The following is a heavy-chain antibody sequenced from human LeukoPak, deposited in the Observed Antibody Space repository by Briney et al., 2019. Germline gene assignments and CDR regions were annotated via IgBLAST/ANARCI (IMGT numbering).Heavy chain of an antibody. J-gene: IGHJ1*01. CDR3: AREPSYCSSTSCYQEYFQH. V-gene: IGHV1-2*02. Sequence: ASVKVSCKASGYTFTGYYMHWVRQPPGQGLEWMGWINPNSGGTNYAQKFQGRVTMTRDTSISTAYMELSRLRSDDTAVYYCAREPSYCSSTSCYQEYFQHWGQGTLVTVSS. CDR2: INPNSGGT. CDR1: GYTFTGYY. D-gene: IGHD2-2*01.